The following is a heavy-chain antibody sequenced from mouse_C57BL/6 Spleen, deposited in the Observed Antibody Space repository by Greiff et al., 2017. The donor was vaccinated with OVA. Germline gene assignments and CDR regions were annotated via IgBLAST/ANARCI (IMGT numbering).Heavy chain of an antibody. Sequence: QVQLQQPGAELVKPGASVKLSCKASGYTFTSYWMQWVKQRPGQGLEWIGEIDPSDSYTNYNQKFTGKATLTVDTSSSTAYMQLSSLTSEDSAVYYWARGDYGNYAMDYWGQGTSVTVSS. D-gene: IGHD1-1*01. CDR3: ARGDYGNYAMDY. CDR2: IDPSDSYT. J-gene: IGHJ4*01. V-gene: IGHV1-50*01. CDR1: GYTFTSYW.